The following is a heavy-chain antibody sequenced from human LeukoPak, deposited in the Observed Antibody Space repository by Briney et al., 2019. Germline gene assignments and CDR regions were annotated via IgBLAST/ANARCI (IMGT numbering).Heavy chain of an antibody. V-gene: IGHV1-2*02. J-gene: IGHJ6*02. CDR3: ARDYLVVVAATQPYYYGMDV. CDR1: GYTFTGYY. Sequence: GASVKVSCKASGYTFTGYYMHWVRQAPGQGLEWMGWINPNSDGTNYAQKFQGRVTMTRDTSISTAYMELSRLRSDDTAVYYCARDYLVVVAATQPYYYGMDVWGQGTTVTVSS. CDR2: INPNSDGT. D-gene: IGHD2-15*01.